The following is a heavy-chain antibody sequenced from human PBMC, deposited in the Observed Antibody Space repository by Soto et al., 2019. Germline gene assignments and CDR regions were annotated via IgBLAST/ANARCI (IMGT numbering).Heavy chain of an antibody. CDR1: GFTFSSCS. CDR3: ARDTIVVVPAELDY. J-gene: IGHJ4*02. V-gene: IGHV3-21*01. D-gene: IGHD2-2*01. Sequence: PGGSLRLSCAASGFTFSSCSMNWVRQAPGKGLEWVSSISSSSSYIYYADSVKGRFTISRDNAKNSLYLQMNSLRAEDTAVYYCARDTIVVVPAELDYWGQGTLVTVSS. CDR2: ISSSSSYI.